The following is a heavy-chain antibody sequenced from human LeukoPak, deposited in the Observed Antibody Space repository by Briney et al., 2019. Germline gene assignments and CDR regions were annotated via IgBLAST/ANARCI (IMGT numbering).Heavy chain of an antibody. Sequence: PGGSLRLSCVASGFTFSSYSMNCVREGPGKGLEWVSYISSSSNTIYYADSVKGRFTISRDNAKNSLYLPMNSLRDEDTAVYYCARVGYAFDIWGQGTMVTVSS. CDR2: ISSSSNTI. CDR1: GFTFSSYS. J-gene: IGHJ3*02. V-gene: IGHV3-48*02. CDR3: ARVGYAFDI.